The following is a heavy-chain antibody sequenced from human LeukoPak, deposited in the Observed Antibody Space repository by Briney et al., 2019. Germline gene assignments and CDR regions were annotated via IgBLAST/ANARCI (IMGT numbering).Heavy chain of an antibody. CDR2: INHSGST. CDR3: ARRIIAAAGRLGPSPGGDWYFDL. J-gene: IGHJ2*01. Sequence: PSETLSLTCAVYGGSFSGYYWSWIRQPPGKGLEWIGEINHSGSTNYNPSLKSRVTISVDTSKNQFSLKLSSVTAADTAVYYCARRIIAAAGRLGPSPGGDWYFDLWGRGTLVTVSS. V-gene: IGHV4-34*01. D-gene: IGHD6-13*01. CDR1: GGSFSGYY.